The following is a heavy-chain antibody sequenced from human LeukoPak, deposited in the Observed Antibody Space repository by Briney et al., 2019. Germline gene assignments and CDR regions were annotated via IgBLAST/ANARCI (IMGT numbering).Heavy chain of an antibody. D-gene: IGHD2-21*02. CDR2: ISSSGSTI. Sequence: GGSLRLSCAASGFTFSTYSMNWVRQAPGKGLEWVSYISSSGSTIYYANSLKGRFTISRDNAKNSLYLQMNSLRDEDTAVYYCSRDPRNCVGACYSISGAFDIWGRGTMVTVSS. J-gene: IGHJ3*02. CDR1: GFTFSTYS. CDR3: SRDPRNCVGACYSISGAFDI. V-gene: IGHV3-48*02.